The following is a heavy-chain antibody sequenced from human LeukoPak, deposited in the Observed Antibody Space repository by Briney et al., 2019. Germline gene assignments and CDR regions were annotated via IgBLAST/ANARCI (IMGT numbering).Heavy chain of an antibody. CDR3: ARTPLTAYYKAYFDY. V-gene: IGHV4-59*01. D-gene: IGHD3-9*01. J-gene: IGHJ4*02. Sequence: PSETLSLTCTVSVGSTSSSYWSWIRQPPGKGLEWIGYIYYSGSTNYNPSLRSRVTISLDMSKNQFSLKLSSVTAADTAVYYCARTPLTAYYKAYFDYWGQGTLVTVSS. CDR1: VGSTSSSY. CDR2: IYYSGST.